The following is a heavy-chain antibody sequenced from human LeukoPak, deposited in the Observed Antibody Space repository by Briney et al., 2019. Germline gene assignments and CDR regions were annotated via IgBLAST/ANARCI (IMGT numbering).Heavy chain of an antibody. J-gene: IGHJ5*02. Sequence: GGSLRLSCAASGFTVSSNYMSWVRQAPGKGLEWVSYISSSSSTIYYADSVKGRFTISRDNAKNSLYLQMNSLRDEDTAVYYCARGKSSSWPEFDPWGQGTLVTVSS. CDR3: ARGKSSSWPEFDP. CDR1: GFTVSSNY. CDR2: ISSSSSTI. D-gene: IGHD6-13*01. V-gene: IGHV3-48*02.